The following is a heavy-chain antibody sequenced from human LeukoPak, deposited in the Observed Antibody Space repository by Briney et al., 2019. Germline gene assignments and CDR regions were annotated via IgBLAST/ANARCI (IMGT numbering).Heavy chain of an antibody. V-gene: IGHV3-48*03. D-gene: IGHD4-17*01. CDR2: IGSSGRTI. CDR1: GFTFSSYE. Sequence: GGSLRLSCAASGFTFSSYEMNWVRQAPGKGLEWVSYIGSSGRTIYYADSVKGRFTISRDNANNSLYLQMNSLRDEDTAAYYCARVFYGDFGFDYWGQGTLVTVSS. J-gene: IGHJ4*02. CDR3: ARVFYGDFGFDY.